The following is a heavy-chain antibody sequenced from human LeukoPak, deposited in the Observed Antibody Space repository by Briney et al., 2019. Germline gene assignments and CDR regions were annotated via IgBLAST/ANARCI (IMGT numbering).Heavy chain of an antibody. J-gene: IGHJ4*02. Sequence: SETLSLTCTVSGGSISSYYWSWIRQPPGKGLEWIGYIYYSGSTNYNPSLKSRVTISVDTSKNQFSLKLSSVTAADTAVYYCARLWSGYSDRTKLDYWGQGTLVTVSS. D-gene: IGHD3-3*01. CDR2: IYYSGST. CDR3: ARLWSGYSDRTKLDY. V-gene: IGHV4-59*01. CDR1: GGSISSYY.